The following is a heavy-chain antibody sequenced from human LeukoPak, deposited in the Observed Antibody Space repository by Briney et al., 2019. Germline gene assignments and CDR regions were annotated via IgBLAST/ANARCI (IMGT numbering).Heavy chain of an antibody. J-gene: IGHJ4*02. CDR1: GGSFSGYY. Sequence: SETLSLTCAVYGGSFSGYYWSWIRQPPGKGLEWIGEINHSGSTNYNPSLKSRVTISVDTSKNQFSLKLSSVTAADTAVYYCARGQKTDYYDSSGYSNPVLDYWGQGTLVTVSS. CDR2: INHSGST. V-gene: IGHV4-34*01. CDR3: ARGQKTDYYDSSGYSNPVLDY. D-gene: IGHD3-22*01.